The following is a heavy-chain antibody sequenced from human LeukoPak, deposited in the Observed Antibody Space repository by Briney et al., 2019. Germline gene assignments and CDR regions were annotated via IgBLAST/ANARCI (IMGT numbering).Heavy chain of an antibody. Sequence: SETLSLTCSVSGDSIGSYYWTWIRPSPGKGLEWIGYIYYGGSTNYSPSLKSRVSISVDTSNNQFSLQLRSVSAADTAIYYCARGRARDGSYPWFDSWGQGTLVTVSS. V-gene: IGHV4-59*01. CDR1: GDSIGSYY. J-gene: IGHJ5*01. D-gene: IGHD3-16*02. CDR3: ARGRARDGSYPWFDS. CDR2: IYYGGST.